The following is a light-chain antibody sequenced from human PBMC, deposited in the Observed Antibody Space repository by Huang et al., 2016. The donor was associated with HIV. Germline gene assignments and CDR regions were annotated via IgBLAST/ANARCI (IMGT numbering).Light chain of an antibody. CDR3: QQYGTSPQT. CDR1: QSVSRRY. CDR2: GAS. J-gene: IGKJ1*01. Sequence: EIVLTQSPGTLFLSPGERATLSCRASQSVSRRYLAWYQQKPGQAPRLVSHGASSRATGIPDRFSGSGSGTDFTLTISRLEPEDFAVYYCQQYGTSPQTFGQGTKVEIK. V-gene: IGKV3-20*01.